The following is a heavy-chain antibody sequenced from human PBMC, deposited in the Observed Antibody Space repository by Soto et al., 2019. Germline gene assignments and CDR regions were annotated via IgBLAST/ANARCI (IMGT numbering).Heavy chain of an antibody. CDR2: IKQDGSEK. CDR1: GFTFSSYW. J-gene: IGHJ4*02. Sequence: PGGSLRLSCAGSGFTFSSYWMTWVRQAPGKGLEWVANIKQDGSEKYYVDSVKGRFTISRDNAKRSLYLQMNSLRAEDTAMYYCARDGNFYDTSGFYSDWGQGTLVTVSS. D-gene: IGHD3-22*01. V-gene: IGHV3-7*03. CDR3: ARDGNFYDTSGFYSD.